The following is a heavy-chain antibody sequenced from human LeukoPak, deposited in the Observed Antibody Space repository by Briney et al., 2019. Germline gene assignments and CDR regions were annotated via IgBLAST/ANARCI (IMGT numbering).Heavy chain of an antibody. V-gene: IGHV3-30*04. D-gene: IGHD5-18*01. CDR3: AKSRGYSYERADPFHL. Sequence: GGSLRLSCAASGFTFSSHAMHWGRQAPGKGLGGVAVIWYDGSHEYYADSVKGLFTISGNNSRDPLYLQMTSMGAEDASVYYCAKSRGYSYERADPFHLWGKGTMVTVSS. J-gene: IGHJ3*01. CDR1: GFTFSSHA. CDR2: IWYDGSHE.